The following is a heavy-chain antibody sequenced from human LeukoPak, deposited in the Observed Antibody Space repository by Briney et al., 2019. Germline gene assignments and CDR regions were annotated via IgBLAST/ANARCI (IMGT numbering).Heavy chain of an antibody. V-gene: IGHV1-2*02. CDR2: VNPNSGDA. J-gene: IGHJ4*02. CDR3: ARDGTTVVGATIPFDY. D-gene: IGHD1-26*01. Sequence: ASVKVSCKASGYTFTDYYMHWVRQAPGLGLEWMGWVNPNSGDANYAQNFLGRVTMTTDTSINTAYMDLSSLRSDDTAIYFCARDGTTVVGATIPFDYWGQGTLVTVSS. CDR1: GYTFTDYY.